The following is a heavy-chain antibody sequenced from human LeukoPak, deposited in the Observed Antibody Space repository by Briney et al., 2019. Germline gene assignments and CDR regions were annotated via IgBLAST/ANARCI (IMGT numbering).Heavy chain of an antibody. CDR3: ARSRGYTYDLSPFDY. CDR2: INYIGST. V-gene: IGHV4-59*01. Sequence: SETLSLTRTVSGGSISRYSWSWIRQPPGEGLEWIGYINYIGSTNYNPSLKSRVTISVDTSKNQFSLKLSSVTAADTAVYYCARSRGYTYDLSPFDYWGQGTLVTVSS. J-gene: IGHJ4*02. CDR1: GGSISRYS. D-gene: IGHD5-18*01.